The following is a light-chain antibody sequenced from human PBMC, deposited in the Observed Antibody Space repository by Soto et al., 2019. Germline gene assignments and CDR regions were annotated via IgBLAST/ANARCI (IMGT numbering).Light chain of an antibody. J-gene: IGKJ2*01. CDR3: HQYNNWPPYT. V-gene: IGKV3-15*01. CDR1: QSVSTN. CDR2: GAS. Sequence: EIVMTQSPATLSVFPGERATLSCRASQSVSTNLAWYQQKPGQAPSLLIYGASARATGIPARFSGSGSGTEFTLTISSLQSEDFAVYYCHQYNNWPPYTFGQGTKLEIK.